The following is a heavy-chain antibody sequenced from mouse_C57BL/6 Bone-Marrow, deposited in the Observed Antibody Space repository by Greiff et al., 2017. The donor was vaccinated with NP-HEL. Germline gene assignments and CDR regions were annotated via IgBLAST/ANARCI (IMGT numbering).Heavy chain of an antibody. D-gene: IGHD2-2*01. CDR3: ARDLLWLRRGAMDD. V-gene: IGHV3-6*01. CDR1: GYSITSGYY. CDR2: ISYDGSN. J-gene: IGHJ4*01. Sequence: VQLKESGPGLVKPSQSLSLTCSVTGYSITSGYYWNWIRQFPGNKLEWMGYISYDGSNNYNPSLKNRISITRDTSKNQFFLKLNSVTTEDTATYYCARDLLWLRRGAMDDWGQGTSVTVSS.